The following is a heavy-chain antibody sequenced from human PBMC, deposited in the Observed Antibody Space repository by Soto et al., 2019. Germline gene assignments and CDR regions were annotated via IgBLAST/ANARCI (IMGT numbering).Heavy chain of an antibody. CDR3: ARLRYCSSTSCWRRYYYYYGMDV. CDR1: GYSFTSYW. D-gene: IGHD2-2*01. Sequence: GESLKISCKGSGYSFTSYWIGWVRQMPGKGLEWMGIIYPGDSDTRYSPSFQGQVTISADKSISTAYLQWSSLKASDTAMYYCARLRYCSSTSCWRRYYYYYGMDVWGQGTTVTVSS. CDR2: IYPGDSDT. J-gene: IGHJ6*02. V-gene: IGHV5-51*01.